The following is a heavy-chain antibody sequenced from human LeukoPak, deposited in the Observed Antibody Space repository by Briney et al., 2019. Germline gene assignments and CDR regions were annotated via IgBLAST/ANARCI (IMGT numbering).Heavy chain of an antibody. D-gene: IGHD3-10*01. CDR1: GGSFSGYY. Sequence: KTSETLSLTCAVYGGSFSGYYWSWIRQPPGKGLEWIGEINHSGSTNYNPSLKSRVTISVDTSKNQFSLKLSSVTAADTAVYYCARPQGRRARGVISAFDIWGQGTMVTVSS. V-gene: IGHV4-34*01. J-gene: IGHJ3*02. CDR3: ARPQGRRARGVISAFDI. CDR2: INHSGST.